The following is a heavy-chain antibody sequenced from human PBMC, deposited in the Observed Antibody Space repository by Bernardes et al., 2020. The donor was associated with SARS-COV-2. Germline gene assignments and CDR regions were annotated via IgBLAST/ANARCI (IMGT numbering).Heavy chain of an antibody. CDR3: ARDRGKVPVVIRFYYYGMDV. J-gene: IGHJ6*02. CDR1: GFTVSSNY. V-gene: IGHV3-66*01. D-gene: IGHD2-2*02. CDR2: IYSGGST. Sequence: GGSLRLSGAASGFTVSSNYMSWVRQAPGKGLEWVSVIYSGGSTYYADSVKGRFTISRDNSKNTLYLQMNSLRAEDTAVYYCARDRGKVPVVIRFYYYGMDVWGQGTTVTVSS.